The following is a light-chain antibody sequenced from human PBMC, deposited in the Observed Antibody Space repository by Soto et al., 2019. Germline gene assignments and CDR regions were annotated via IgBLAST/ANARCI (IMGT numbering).Light chain of an antibody. CDR3: QQYKNYLT. V-gene: IGKV1-5*01. Sequence: DIQMTQSPSTLSASVGDRVTFTCRASQSVSIWLAWYQQKPGKAPKLLISGASTLESGVPSRFSGSGSGTEFTLTISSLQPDDFATYCCQQYKNYLTFGQGTKVEIK. CDR2: GAS. CDR1: QSVSIW. J-gene: IGKJ1*01.